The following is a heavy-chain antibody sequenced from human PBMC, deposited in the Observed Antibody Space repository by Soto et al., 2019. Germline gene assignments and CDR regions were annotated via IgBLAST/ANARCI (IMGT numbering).Heavy chain of an antibody. CDR3: ARTLSYCSSTSCLQYYFDY. D-gene: IGHD2-2*01. Sequence: ASVKVSCKASCFTFTSYGISWVRQAPGQGLEWMGWISAYNGNTNYAQKLQGRVTMTTDTSTSTAYMELRSLRSDDTAVYYCARTLSYCSSTSCLQYYFDYWGQGTLVTVSS. CDR1: CFTFTSYG. V-gene: IGHV1-18*01. J-gene: IGHJ4*02. CDR2: ISAYNGNT.